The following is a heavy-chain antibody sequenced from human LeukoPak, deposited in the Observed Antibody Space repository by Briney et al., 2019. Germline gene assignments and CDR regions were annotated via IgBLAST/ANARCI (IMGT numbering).Heavy chain of an antibody. Sequence: PGGSLRLSCAASGFTVSSNYMSWVRQAPGKGLEWVSVIYSGGSTYYADSVKGRFTISRDNSKNTLYLQMNSLRAEDTAVYYCASTDATAIPSLHFDYWGQGTLVTVSS. D-gene: IGHD2-2*02. CDR1: GFTVSSNY. J-gene: IGHJ4*02. CDR2: IYSGGST. V-gene: IGHV3-66*02. CDR3: ASTDATAIPSLHFDY.